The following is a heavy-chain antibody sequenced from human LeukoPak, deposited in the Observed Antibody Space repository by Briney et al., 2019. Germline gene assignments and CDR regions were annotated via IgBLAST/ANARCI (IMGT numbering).Heavy chain of an antibody. CDR1: RYTLTSYY. CDR2: INTSGGST. V-gene: IGHV1-46*01. Sequence: ASLKVSSKASRYTLTSYYMHSVRPAPGQGVGCMGIINTSGGSTSYAQKFQGRVTMDRDTSTSTVYMELSSLRSEDTAVYYCERVLQSSSWLDAFDIWGQGTMVTVSS. J-gene: IGHJ3*02. CDR3: ERVLQSSSWLDAFDI. D-gene: IGHD6-13*01.